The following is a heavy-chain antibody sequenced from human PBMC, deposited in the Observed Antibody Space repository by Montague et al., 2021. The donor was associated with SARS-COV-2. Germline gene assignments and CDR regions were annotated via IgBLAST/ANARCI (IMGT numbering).Heavy chain of an antibody. D-gene: IGHD3-22*01. CDR3: ARDGYYYDSSDYYDYYYYMDV. J-gene: IGHJ6*03. V-gene: IGHV3-30*04. CDR1: GFTFSSYA. CDR2: ISYDGSNK. Sequence: SLRLSCAASGFTFSSYAMHWVRQAPGKGLEWVAVISYDGSNKYYADSVKGRFTISRDNSKNTLYLQMNSLRAEDTAVYYCARDGYYYDSSDYYDYYYYMDVWGKGTTVTVSS.